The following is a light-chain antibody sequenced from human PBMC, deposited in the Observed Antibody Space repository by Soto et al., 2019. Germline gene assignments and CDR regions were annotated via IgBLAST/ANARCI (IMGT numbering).Light chain of an antibody. CDR1: SSDVGSYSL. V-gene: IGLV2-23*01. CDR2: EDI. CDR3: YTYAGGSTYL. J-gene: IGLJ1*01. Sequence: VLTQPASVSGSPGQSITTSCTGTSSDVGSYSLLSWYQHHPGKAPKLIIYEDIKGPSGVSNRFSGSKSGNTASLRISGLQAEDEADYYCYTYAGGSTYLFGTGTKVTVL.